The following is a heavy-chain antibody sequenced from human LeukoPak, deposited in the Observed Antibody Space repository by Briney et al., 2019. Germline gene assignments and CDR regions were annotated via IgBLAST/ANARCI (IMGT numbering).Heavy chain of an antibody. V-gene: IGHV3-7*01. J-gene: IGHJ4*02. CDR2: IKQRGSEK. CDR1: GFTLNYSW. D-gene: IGHD2/OR15-2a*01. Sequence: GGSLRLSCAASGFTLNYSWMSWVRQAPGKGLEWVANIKQRGSEKSYVDSVKGRFSISRDNTKNSVFLQMNSLRAEDTAVYYCARVGIDYLASYHFDHWGRGTLVTVSS. CDR3: ARVGIDYLASYHFDH.